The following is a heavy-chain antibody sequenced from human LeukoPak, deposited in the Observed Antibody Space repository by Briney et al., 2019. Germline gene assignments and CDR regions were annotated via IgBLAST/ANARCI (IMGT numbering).Heavy chain of an antibody. CDR3: ARVMVRGVIPFDP. D-gene: IGHD3-10*01. J-gene: IGHJ5*02. Sequence: GGSLRLSCAASGFTFSSYEMNWVRQAPGKGLEWVSYISSSGSTIYYADSVKGRFTISRDNAKNSLYLQMNSLRAEDTAVYYCARVMVRGVIPFDPWGRGTLVTVSS. V-gene: IGHV3-48*03. CDR2: ISSSGSTI. CDR1: GFTFSSYE.